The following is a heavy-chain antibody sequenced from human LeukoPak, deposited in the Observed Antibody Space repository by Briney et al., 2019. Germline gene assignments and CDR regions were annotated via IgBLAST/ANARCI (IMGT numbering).Heavy chain of an antibody. J-gene: IGHJ4*02. CDR3: AKDGVVGATRGHFDY. Sequence: AGGSLRLSCAASGFTFSSYAVSWVRQAPGKGLEWVSAISGSGGSTYYADSVKGRFTISRDNSKNTLYLQMNSLRAEDTAVYYCAKDGVVGATRGHFDYWGQGTLVTVSS. CDR1: GFTFSSYA. V-gene: IGHV3-23*01. D-gene: IGHD1-26*01. CDR2: ISGSGGST.